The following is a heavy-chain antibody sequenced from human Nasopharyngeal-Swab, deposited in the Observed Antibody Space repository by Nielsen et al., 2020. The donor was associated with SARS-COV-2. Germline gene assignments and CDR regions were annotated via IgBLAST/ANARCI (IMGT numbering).Heavy chain of an antibody. D-gene: IGHD4-17*01. CDR1: GFTFSSFG. J-gene: IGHJ4*02. V-gene: IGHV3-30*03. Sequence: LKISCAASGFTFSSFGMHWVRQAPGKGLEWVAFIAHDASNEYYGDSVKGRFSISRDSSKNTLYLQMDSLRGEDTAVYYCARDAPAHYGAFYWGRGTLVTVSS. CDR3: ARDAPAHYGAFY. CDR2: IAHDASNE.